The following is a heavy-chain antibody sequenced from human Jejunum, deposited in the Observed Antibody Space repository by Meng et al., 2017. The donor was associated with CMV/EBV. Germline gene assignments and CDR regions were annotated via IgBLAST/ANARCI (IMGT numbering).Heavy chain of an antibody. CDR2: INSKAYGEAK. J-gene: IGHJ4*02. D-gene: IGHD6-13*01. CDR3: TTDEGAAGFDFDY. CDR1: GFTLTDAW. V-gene: IGHV3-15*05. Sequence: GFTLTDAWMNWVRRVPGKGLEWVGRINSKAYGEAKEYAAPMKGRFIISRDDSRNTLYLEMNSLKTEDTGVYYCTTDEGAAGFDFDYWGQGTLVTVSS.